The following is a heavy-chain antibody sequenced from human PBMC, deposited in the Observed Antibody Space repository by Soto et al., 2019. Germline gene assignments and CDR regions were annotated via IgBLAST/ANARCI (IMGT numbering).Heavy chain of an antibody. J-gene: IGHJ6*03. V-gene: IGHV3-7*01. CDR2: IKKDGSEK. D-gene: IGHD6-6*01. CDR3: ARGLGSMAGYYYYMDV. CDR1: GFTFSRNW. Sequence: EVQLVESGGDLVQPGGSLRLSCAASGFTFSRNWMSWVRQAPGKGLEWVANIKKDGSEKYYVDSVRGRFTISRDNAKNSLYLQMNSLRVEDTAVYYCARGLGSMAGYYYYMDVWSKGNTVTVSS.